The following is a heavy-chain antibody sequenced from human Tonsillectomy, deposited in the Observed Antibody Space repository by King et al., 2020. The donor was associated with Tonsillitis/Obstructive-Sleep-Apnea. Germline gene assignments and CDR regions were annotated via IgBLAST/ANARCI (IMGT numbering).Heavy chain of an antibody. CDR2: IKSKTDGGTT. V-gene: IGHV3-15*07. Sequence: VQLVESGGGLVKPGGSLRLSCAASGFTFSNAWMNWVRQAPGKGLEWVGRIKSKTDGGTTDYAAPVKGRFTISRDDSKNTLYLQMNSLKIEDTAVYYCRGGTTGQDYYYYGMDVWGQGTTVTVSS. CDR1: GFTFSNAW. D-gene: IGHD1-1*01. J-gene: IGHJ6*02. CDR3: RGGTTGQDYYYYGMDV.